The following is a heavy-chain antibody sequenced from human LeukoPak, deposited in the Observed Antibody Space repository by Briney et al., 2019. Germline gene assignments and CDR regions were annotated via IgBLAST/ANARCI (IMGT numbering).Heavy chain of an antibody. CDR3: AKGIYSSGWSYFDY. J-gene: IGHJ4*01. D-gene: IGHD6-19*01. CDR2: ISGSGATI. Sequence: GGSLRLSCAASGFTFSTYGTSWVRQAPGKGLEWVSGISGSGATIYHADSVKGRFTISRDNSKNTLYLQMNSLRAEDTAVYYCAKGIYSSGWSYFDYWGHGTLVTVSS. CDR1: GFTFSTYG. V-gene: IGHV3-23*01.